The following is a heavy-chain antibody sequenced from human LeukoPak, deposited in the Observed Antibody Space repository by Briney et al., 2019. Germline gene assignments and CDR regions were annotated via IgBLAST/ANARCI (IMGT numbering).Heavy chain of an antibody. D-gene: IGHD3-10*01. Sequence: PSETLSLTCTVSGGSISSYYWSWIRQPAGKGLEWIGRIYTSGSTNYNPSLKSRVTMSVDTSKNQFSLKLSSVTAADTAVYYCARDGPTYYYGSGSPRRFDPWGQGTLVTVSS. CDR3: ARDGPTYYYGSGSPRRFDP. V-gene: IGHV4-4*07. CDR2: IYTSGST. CDR1: GGSISSYY. J-gene: IGHJ5*02.